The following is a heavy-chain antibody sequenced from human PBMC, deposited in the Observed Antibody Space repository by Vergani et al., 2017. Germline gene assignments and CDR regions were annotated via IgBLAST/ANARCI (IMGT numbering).Heavy chain of an antibody. CDR3: ARDRWGSGSYYSDY. CDR2: IYSGGST. Sequence: EVQLVESGGGLIQPGGSLRLSCAASGFTVSSNYMSWVRQAPGKGLEWVSVIYSGGSTYYADSVKGRFTISRDNSKNTLYLHRNSLRAEDTAVYYCARDRWGSGSYYSDYWGQGTLVTVSS. D-gene: IGHD3-10*01. J-gene: IGHJ4*02. CDR1: GFTVSSNY. V-gene: IGHV3-53*01.